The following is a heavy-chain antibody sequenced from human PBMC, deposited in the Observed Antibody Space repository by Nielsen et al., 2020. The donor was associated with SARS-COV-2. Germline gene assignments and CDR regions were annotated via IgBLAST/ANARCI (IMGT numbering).Heavy chain of an antibody. Sequence: GESLKISCAASGFTFSDYYMSWIRQAPGKGLEWVSYISSSGSTTYYADSVKGRFTISRDNSKNTLYLQMNSLRAEDTAVYYCAKDQVDLAAADNYYYGMDVWGQGTTVTVSS. J-gene: IGHJ6*02. CDR3: AKDQVDLAAADNYYYGMDV. CDR1: GFTFSDYY. V-gene: IGHV3-11*01. D-gene: IGHD6-13*01. CDR2: ISSSGSTT.